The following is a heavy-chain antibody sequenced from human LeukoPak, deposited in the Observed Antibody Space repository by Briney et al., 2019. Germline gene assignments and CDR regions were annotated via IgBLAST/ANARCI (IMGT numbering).Heavy chain of an antibody. Sequence: PSETLSLTCTVSGGSIRSYYWSWIRQPPGKGLEWIGYIYYSGSTNYNPSLKSRVSISVDTSKNQFSLKLSSVTAADTAVYYCARTGSTVTMLYPFDHWGQGTLVPLSS. J-gene: IGHJ4*02. V-gene: IGHV4-59*01. D-gene: IGHD4-17*01. CDR3: ARTGSTVTMLYPFDH. CDR2: IYYSGST. CDR1: GGSIRSYY.